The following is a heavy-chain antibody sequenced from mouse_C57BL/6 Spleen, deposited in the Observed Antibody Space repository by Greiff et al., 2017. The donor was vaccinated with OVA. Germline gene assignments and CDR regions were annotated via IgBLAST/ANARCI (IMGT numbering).Heavy chain of an antibody. V-gene: IGHV5-4*01. D-gene: IGHD2-2*01. CDR1: GFTFSSYA. CDR3: ARDSYGYPYAMDY. Sequence: EVKLVESGGGLVKPGGSLKLSCAASGFTFSSYAMSWVRQTPEKRLEWVATISDGGSYTYYPDNVKGRFTISRDNAKNNLYLQMSHLKSEDTAMYYCARDSYGYPYAMDYWGQGTSVTVSS. CDR2: ISDGGSYT. J-gene: IGHJ4*01.